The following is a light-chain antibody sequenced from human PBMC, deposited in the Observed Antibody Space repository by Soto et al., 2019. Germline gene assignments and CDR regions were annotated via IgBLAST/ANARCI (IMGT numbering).Light chain of an antibody. V-gene: IGKV3-20*01. CDR2: DAS. CDR3: QQYGTSPLA. J-gene: IGKJ1*01. Sequence: EIVLTQSPDTLSLSPGERATLSCRASPSVSSSYLAWYQQKPGQAPRLLIYDASSRATGIPDRFSGSGSETDFTLSISRLEPADFLVYYFQQYGTSPLAFGKRTKV. CDR1: PSVSSSY.